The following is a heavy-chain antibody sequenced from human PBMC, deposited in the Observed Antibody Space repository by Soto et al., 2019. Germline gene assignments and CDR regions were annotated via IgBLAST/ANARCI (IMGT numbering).Heavy chain of an antibody. CDR1: GFTFSSYA. D-gene: IGHD2-15*01. J-gene: IGHJ1*01. V-gene: IGHV3-23*01. CDR3: AKANIPSYCSGGSCYSAYFQH. CDR2: ISGSGGST. Sequence: EVQLLESGGGLVQPGGSLRLACADSGFTFSSYAMSWVRQAPGKGLEWVSAISGSGGSTYYADSVKGRFTISRDNSKNTLYLQMNSLRAEDTAVYYCAKANIPSYCSGGSCYSAYFQHWGQGTLVTVSS.